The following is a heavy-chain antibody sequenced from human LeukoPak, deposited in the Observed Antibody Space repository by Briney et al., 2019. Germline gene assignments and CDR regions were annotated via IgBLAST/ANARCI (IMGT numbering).Heavy chain of an antibody. CDR2: INAGNGNT. CDR3: ARQTLSGYGMDV. J-gene: IGHJ6*02. Sequence: GASVTVSCKASGYTFTSYAMHWVRQAPGQRREWMGWINAGNGNTKYSQKFQGRVTITRDTSASTAYMELSSLRSEDTAVYYCARQTLSGYGMDVWGQGTTVTVSS. CDR1: GYTFTSYA. D-gene: IGHD6-25*01. V-gene: IGHV1-3*01.